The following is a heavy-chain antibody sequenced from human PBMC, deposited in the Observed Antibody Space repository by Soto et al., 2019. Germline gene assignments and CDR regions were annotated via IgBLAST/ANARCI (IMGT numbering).Heavy chain of an antibody. Sequence: SVKVSCKASGGTFSSYAISWVRQAPGQGLEWMGGIIPIFGTANYAQKFQGRVTITADESTSTAYMELSSLRSEDTAVYYCATEYSSSSGYFDYWGQGTLVTVSS. J-gene: IGHJ4*02. D-gene: IGHD6-6*01. CDR1: GGTFSSYA. CDR3: ATEYSSSSGYFDY. V-gene: IGHV1-69*13. CDR2: IIPIFGTA.